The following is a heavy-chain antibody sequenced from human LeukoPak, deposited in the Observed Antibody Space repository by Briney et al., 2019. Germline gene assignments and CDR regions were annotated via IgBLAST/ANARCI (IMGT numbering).Heavy chain of an antibody. D-gene: IGHD2-15*01. CDR3: ARGYCSVGSCHPCYYYCMDV. Sequence: SVKVSCKASGGTFSSYAISWVRQAPGQGLEWMGRIIPILGIANYAQKFKGRVTINADKSMSTAYMEMSSLRSEDTAVYYCARGYCSVGSCHPCYYYCMDVWGQGTTVTVFS. V-gene: IGHV1-69*04. J-gene: IGHJ6*02. CDR2: IIPILGIA. CDR1: GGTFSSYA.